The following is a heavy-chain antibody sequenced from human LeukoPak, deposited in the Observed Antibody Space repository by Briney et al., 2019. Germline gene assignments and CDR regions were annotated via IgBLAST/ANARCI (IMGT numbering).Heavy chain of an antibody. CDR2: ISRISSYI. J-gene: IGHJ3*02. CDR3: ARDFPSFRQWLGDYAFAI. Sequence: GGSLRLSCAASGFTFSSYSMNGVRQAPGKGLEWVSCISRISSYIYYADSVKGRFTISRDNAKNSLYLQMNSLRAEDTALYYGARDFPSFRQWLGDYAFAIWGQETMVTVSS. V-gene: IGHV3-21*01. CDR1: GFTFSSYS. D-gene: IGHD6-19*01.